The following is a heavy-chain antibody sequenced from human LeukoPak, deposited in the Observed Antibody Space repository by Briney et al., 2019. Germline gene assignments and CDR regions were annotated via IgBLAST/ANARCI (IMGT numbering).Heavy chain of an antibody. CDR1: GFTFSTFA. Sequence: GGSLRLSCAASGFTFSTFAMIWIRQPPGKGLEWVSSISSSSSYIYYADSVKGRFTISRDNAKNSLYLQMDSLRAEDTAVYYCARRAGAYSHPYDYWGQGTLVTVSS. D-gene: IGHD4/OR15-4a*01. V-gene: IGHV3-21*01. CDR2: ISSSSSYI. J-gene: IGHJ4*02. CDR3: ARRAGAYSHPYDY.